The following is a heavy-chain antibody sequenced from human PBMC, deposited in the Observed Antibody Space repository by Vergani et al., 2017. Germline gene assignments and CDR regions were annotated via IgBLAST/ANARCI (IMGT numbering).Heavy chain of an antibody. J-gene: IGHJ6*03. CDR3: ATAMANFSYYYYMDV. CDR2: IYYSGST. Sequence: QVQLQESGPGLVKPSETLSLTCTVSGGPISSYYWSWIRQPPGKGLEWIGYIYYSGSTHYNPSLKSRVTVSVDTSNNQFSLKLSSVTAADTAVYYCATAMANFSYYYYMDVWGKGTTVTVSS. V-gene: IGHV4-59*01. CDR1: GGPISSYY. D-gene: IGHD3-10*01.